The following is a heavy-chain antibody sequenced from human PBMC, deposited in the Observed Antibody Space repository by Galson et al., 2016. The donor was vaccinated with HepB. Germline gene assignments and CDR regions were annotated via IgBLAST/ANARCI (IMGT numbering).Heavy chain of an antibody. CDR3: ASKEWTSKSHYFYGLDV. V-gene: IGHV4-4*01. CDR1: GFTFRNYAM. J-gene: IGHJ6*01. D-gene: IGHD3-3*01. Sequence: SLRLSCAASGFTFRNYAMGWVRQSPGKGLEWIGESYHTGTTNYHPSLRRRVTISVDKSKNQFALRLASVTAADTAVYFCASKEWTSKSHYFYGLDVWGQGTTVIVSS. CDR2: SYHTGTT.